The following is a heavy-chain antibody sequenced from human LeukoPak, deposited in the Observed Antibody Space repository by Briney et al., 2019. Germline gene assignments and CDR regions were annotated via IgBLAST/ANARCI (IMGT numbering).Heavy chain of an antibody. J-gene: IGHJ3*02. CDR3: ARGLYYDSSGYYYVGSGAAFDI. D-gene: IGHD3-22*01. CDR1: GYTFTSYG. CDR2: ISAYNGNT. V-gene: IGHV1-18*01. Sequence: ASVKVSCKASGYTFTSYGISWVRQAPGQGLDRMGWISAYNGNTNYAQKLQGRVTVTTDTSTSTAYMELRSLRSDDTAVYYCARGLYYDSSGYYYVGSGAAFDIWGQGTMVTVSS.